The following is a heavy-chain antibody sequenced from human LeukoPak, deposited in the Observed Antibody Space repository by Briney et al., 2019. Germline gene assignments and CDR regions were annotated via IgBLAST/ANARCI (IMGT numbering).Heavy chain of an antibody. D-gene: IGHD5-18*01. CDR3: AAGYSYGLFDY. J-gene: IGHJ4*02. Sequence: SETLSLTCAVYGGSFSGYYWSWIRQPPGKGLEWIGEINHSGSTNYNPSLKSRVTISVDTSKNQFSLKLSSVTAADTPVYYCAAGYSYGLFDYWGQGTLVTVSS. V-gene: IGHV4-34*01. CDR1: GGSFSGYY. CDR2: INHSGST.